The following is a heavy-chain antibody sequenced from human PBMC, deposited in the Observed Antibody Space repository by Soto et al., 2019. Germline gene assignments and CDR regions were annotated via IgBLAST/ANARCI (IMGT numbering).Heavy chain of an antibody. CDR1: GYTFATYG. Sequence: QVQLVQSGAEVKKPGASVKVSCKTPGYTFATYGMSWVRQAPGQGLDGMGWISTYNGNTKYAERLQGRVTMTTDTTTSTAYMELRSLRSDDTAVYYCARGPTDYYDNSGDYFLDYWGQGTLVTVSS. V-gene: IGHV1-18*01. CDR2: ISTYNGNT. D-gene: IGHD3-22*01. CDR3: ARGPTDYYDNSGDYFLDY. J-gene: IGHJ4*02.